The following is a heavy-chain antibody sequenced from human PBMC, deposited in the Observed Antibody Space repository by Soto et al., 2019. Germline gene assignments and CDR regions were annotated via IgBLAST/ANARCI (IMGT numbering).Heavy chain of an antibody. Sequence: ASVKVSCKASGYTFTSYGISWVRQAPGQGLEWMGWISAYNGNTNYAQKLQGRVTMTTDTSTSTAYMELRSLRSDDTAVYYCASVDRIFGVVTWDYYFDYWGQGTLVTVSS. J-gene: IGHJ4*02. CDR2: ISAYNGNT. CDR3: ASVDRIFGVVTWDYYFDY. D-gene: IGHD3-3*01. V-gene: IGHV1-18*01. CDR1: GYTFTSYG.